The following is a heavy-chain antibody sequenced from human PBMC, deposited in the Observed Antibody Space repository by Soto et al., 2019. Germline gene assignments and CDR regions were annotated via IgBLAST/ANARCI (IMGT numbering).Heavy chain of an antibody. D-gene: IGHD3-3*01. CDR3: ARVGDTTYYDFWSGYIPGWFDP. Sequence: SETLSLPCTVSGGSISSSSYYWGWIRQPPGKGLEWIGSIYYSGSTYYNPSLKSRVTISVDTSKNQFSLKLSSVTAADTAVYYCARVGDTTYYDFWSGYIPGWFDPWGQGTLVTVSS. V-gene: IGHV4-39*01. J-gene: IGHJ5*02. CDR2: IYYSGST. CDR1: GGSISSSSYY.